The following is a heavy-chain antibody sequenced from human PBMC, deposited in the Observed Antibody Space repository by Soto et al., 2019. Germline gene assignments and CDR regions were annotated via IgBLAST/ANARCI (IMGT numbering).Heavy chain of an antibody. V-gene: IGHV1-2*02. J-gene: IGHJ6*02. D-gene: IGHD5-12*01. CDR3: ARDGGVASVYGMDV. Sequence: ASVKVSCKASGYTLTDYYIHWVRQAPGQGLEWLGWINPNSGGTNYAQKFRGRVTLSRDTSISTSYLELGRLTTDDTAVYYCARDGGVASVYGMDVWGQRTTVTVSS. CDR2: INPNSGGT. CDR1: GYTLTDYY.